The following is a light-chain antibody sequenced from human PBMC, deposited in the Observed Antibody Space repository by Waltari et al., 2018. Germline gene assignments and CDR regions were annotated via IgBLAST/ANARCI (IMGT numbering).Light chain of an antibody. J-gene: IGKJ4*01. CDR3: QQYGRSLT. CDR1: QSLNTYY. CDR2: GAS. V-gene: IGKV3-20*01. Sequence: EILLTQSPETLSLSPGERATLSCRASQSLNTYYLAWYQQKPGQAPRLLIYGASNRATGSPDRFSGSGSGTDFTLTISRLEPEDCAVDYCQQYGRSLTFGGGTKVNIK.